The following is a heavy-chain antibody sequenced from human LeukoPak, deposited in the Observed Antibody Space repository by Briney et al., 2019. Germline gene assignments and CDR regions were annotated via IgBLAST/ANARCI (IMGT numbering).Heavy chain of an antibody. V-gene: IGHV1-2*02. D-gene: IGHD3-22*01. CDR1: GYTFTDYY. Sequence: ASVKVSCKASGYTFTDYYMHWVRQAPGQGLEWMGWIDPNSGGTNYAQKFQGRVTMTNDTSISTAYMELSRLRSEDTAVYYCASARFSDSSGYHAWGQGTLVTVSS. CDR2: IDPNSGGT. J-gene: IGHJ5*02. CDR3: ASARFSDSSGYHA.